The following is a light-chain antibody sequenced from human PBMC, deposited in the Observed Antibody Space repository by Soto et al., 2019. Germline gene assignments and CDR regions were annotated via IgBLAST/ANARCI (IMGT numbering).Light chain of an antibody. V-gene: IGKV3-11*01. CDR2: AAS. CDR1: ESVSSY. J-gene: IGKJ2*01. Sequence: EIVLTQSPATLSLSPGERATLSCRASESVSSYLAWYQLKPGQAPRLLIYAASNRAAGVPVRFSCSGSGTDFTLTISSLEPEDFAIYYCQQRDNWPPTYTFGQGTKLEIK. CDR3: QQRDNWPPTYT.